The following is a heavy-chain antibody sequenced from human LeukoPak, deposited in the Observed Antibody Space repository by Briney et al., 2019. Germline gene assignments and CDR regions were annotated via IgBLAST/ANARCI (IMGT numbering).Heavy chain of an antibody. CDR3: VKASSSSWSSDY. CDR1: ESTFITYA. V-gene: IGHV3-23*01. Sequence: GGSLRLSCAASESTFITYAMNWVRQAPGEGLEWVATISGSGRSTYYADSVKGRFTISRDNSKHTLFLQMASLRAEDTAVYYCVKASSSSWSSDYWGQGTLVTVSS. D-gene: IGHD6-13*01. J-gene: IGHJ4*02. CDR2: ISGSGRST.